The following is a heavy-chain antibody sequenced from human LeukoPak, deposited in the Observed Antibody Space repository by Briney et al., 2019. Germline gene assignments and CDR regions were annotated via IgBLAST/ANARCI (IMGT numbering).Heavy chain of an antibody. CDR2: ISSSSSYI. CDR3: ATPPYSSSSWAEKNYYYMDV. Sequence: GGSLRLSCAASGFTFSSYSMNWVRQAPGKGLEWVSSISSSSSYIYYADSVKGRFTISRDNAKNSLYLQMNSLRAEDTAVYYCATPPYSSSSWAEKNYYYMDVWGKGTTVTVSS. V-gene: IGHV3-21*04. D-gene: IGHD6-6*01. J-gene: IGHJ6*03. CDR1: GFTFSSYS.